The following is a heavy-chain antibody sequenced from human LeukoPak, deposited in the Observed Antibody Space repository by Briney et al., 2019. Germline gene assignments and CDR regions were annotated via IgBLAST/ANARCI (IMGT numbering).Heavy chain of an antibody. V-gene: IGHV3-48*04. CDR2: ISSSGSSI. CDR1: GFTFSSYS. CDR3: ARDLVGGPLNY. Sequence: GGSLRLSCAASGFTFSSYSMNWVRQAPGKGLEWVSYISSSGSSIYYADSVKGRFTISRDNAKKALFLQMNSLRAEDTAVYYCARDLVGGPLNYWGQGTLVTVSS. J-gene: IGHJ4*02. D-gene: IGHD2-15*01.